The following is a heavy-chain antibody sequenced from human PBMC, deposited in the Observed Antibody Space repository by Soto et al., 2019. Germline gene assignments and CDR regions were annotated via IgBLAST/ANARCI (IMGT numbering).Heavy chain of an antibody. CDR1: GGSISSSGYY. Sequence: SETLSLTCTVSGGSISSSGYYWGWIRQPPGKGLEWIGSIYYSGSTYYNPSLKSRVTISVDTSKNQFSLKLSSVTAADTAVYYCASRPRYYYDSRGYWPPFDYWGQGTLVTVS. V-gene: IGHV4-39*01. D-gene: IGHD3-22*01. CDR2: IYYSGST. J-gene: IGHJ4*02. CDR3: ASRPRYYYDSRGYWPPFDY.